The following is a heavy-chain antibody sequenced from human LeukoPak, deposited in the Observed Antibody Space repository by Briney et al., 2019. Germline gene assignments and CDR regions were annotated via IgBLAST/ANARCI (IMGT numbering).Heavy chain of an antibody. Sequence: SVKVSCKASGGTFSSYAISWVRQAPGQGLEWMGRIIPILGIANYAQKFQGRVTITADKSTSTAYMELSSLRSEDTAVYYCARVDAGGYSSGWYPASWFDPWGQGTLVTVSS. CDR2: IIPILGIA. V-gene: IGHV1-69*04. CDR1: GGTFSSYA. D-gene: IGHD6-19*01. J-gene: IGHJ5*02. CDR3: ARVDAGGYSSGWYPASWFDP.